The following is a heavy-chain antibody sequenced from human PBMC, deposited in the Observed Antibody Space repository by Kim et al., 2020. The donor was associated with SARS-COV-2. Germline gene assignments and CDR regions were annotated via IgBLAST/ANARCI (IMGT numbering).Heavy chain of an antibody. CDR3: ARGVAVAGTDL. CDR2: IIPILGIA. D-gene: IGHD6-19*01. CDR1: GGTFSSYT. J-gene: IGHJ2*01. Sequence: SVKVSCKASGGTFSSYTISWVRQAPGQGLEWMGRIIPILGIANYAQKFQGRVTMTADKSTSTAYMELSSLRSEDTAVYYCARGVAVAGTDLWGRGTLVTVSP. V-gene: IGHV1-69*02.